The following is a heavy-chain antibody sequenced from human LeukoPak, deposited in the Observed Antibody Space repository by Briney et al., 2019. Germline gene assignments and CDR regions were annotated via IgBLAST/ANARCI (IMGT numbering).Heavy chain of an antibody. CDR1: GFTFSSYG. V-gene: IGHV3-33*01. D-gene: IGHD3-22*01. J-gene: IGHJ4*02. Sequence: GGSLRLSCAASGFTFSSYGMHWVRQAPGKGLEWVAVIYYDGSHKYYADSVKGRFTISRDNSKNTLYLQLNSLRAEDTAVYYCARSYYYDSSHTVDYWGQGTLVTVSS. CDR2: IYYDGSHK. CDR3: ARSYYYDSSHTVDY.